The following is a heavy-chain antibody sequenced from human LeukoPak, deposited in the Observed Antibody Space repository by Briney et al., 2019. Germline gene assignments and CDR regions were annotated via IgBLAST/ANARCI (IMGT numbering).Heavy chain of an antibody. V-gene: IGHV4-30-2*01. Sequence: SETLSLTCTVSGGSISSGGYYWSWIRQPPGKGLEWIGYIYHSGSTYYNPSLKSRVTISVDRSKNQFSLKLSSMTAADTAVYYCARVEWELHWFDPWGQGTLVTVSS. CDR1: GGSISSGGYY. D-gene: IGHD1-26*01. CDR2: IYHSGST. CDR3: ARVEWELHWFDP. J-gene: IGHJ5*02.